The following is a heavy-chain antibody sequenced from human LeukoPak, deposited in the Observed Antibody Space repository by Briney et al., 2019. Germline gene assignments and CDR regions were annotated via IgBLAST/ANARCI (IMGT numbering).Heavy chain of an antibody. V-gene: IGHV3-23*01. Sequence: GGSLRLSCAAYGFTFSSYAMSWVRQAPGKGLEWVSAISGSGGSTYYADSVKGRFTISRDNSKNTLYLQTNSLRAEDTAVYYCAKYGVLVVPAIAYFDYWGQGTLVTVSS. CDR3: AKYGVLVVPAIAYFDY. CDR2: ISGSGGST. J-gene: IGHJ4*02. D-gene: IGHD2-2*01. CDR1: GFTFSSYA.